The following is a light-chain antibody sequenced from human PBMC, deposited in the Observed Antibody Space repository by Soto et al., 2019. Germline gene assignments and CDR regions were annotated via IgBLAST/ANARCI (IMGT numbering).Light chain of an antibody. Sequence: EIVMTQSPATLSVSPGERATLSCRASQSVNTNLAWYQQKPGQAPRLLIYATSSRATGIPDRFSGSGSGTDFTLTISRLEPEDFAVFYCQQYGSSITFGQGTRLEI. CDR1: QSVNTN. V-gene: IGKV3-20*01. J-gene: IGKJ5*01. CDR3: QQYGSSIT. CDR2: ATS.